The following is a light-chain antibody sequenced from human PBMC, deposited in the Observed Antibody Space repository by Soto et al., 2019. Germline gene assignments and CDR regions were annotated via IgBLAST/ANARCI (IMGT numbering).Light chain of an antibody. CDR2: DVN. J-gene: IGLJ1*01. V-gene: IGLV2-14*01. CDR3: SSYTSSSTYV. CDR1: SSDLGYYNY. Sequence: QSVLTQPASVSGSPGQSIAISCTGTSSDLGYYNYVSWYQQHPGKAPNVMIYDVNNRPSGVPDRFSGSKSGNTASLTISGLQAEDEADYYCSSYTSSSTYVFGTGTKVTVL.